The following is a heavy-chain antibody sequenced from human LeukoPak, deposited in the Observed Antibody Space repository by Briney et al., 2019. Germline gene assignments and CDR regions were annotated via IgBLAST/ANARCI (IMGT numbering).Heavy chain of an antibody. CDR3: AREGNWDIFDY. Sequence: GGSLRLSCAASGFTIRGFDVNWVRQAPGKGLEWISYISSSGSPIYYADSVKGRFTISRDNAENSLYLQMNSLRAEDTALYFCAREGNWDIFDYWVQGTLVTVSS. D-gene: IGHD2-15*01. CDR2: ISSSGSPI. J-gene: IGHJ4*02. CDR1: GFTIRGFD. V-gene: IGHV3-48*03.